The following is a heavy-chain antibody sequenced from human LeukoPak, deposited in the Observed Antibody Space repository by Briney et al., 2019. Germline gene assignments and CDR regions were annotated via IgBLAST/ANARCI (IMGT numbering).Heavy chain of an antibody. V-gene: IGHV1-69*02. CDR2: IIPILGIA. J-gene: IGHJ4*02. D-gene: IGHD2-2*01. CDR1: GGTFSSYT. CDR3: AQTFRICSSTSCSKPLDY. Sequence: SVKVSCKASGGTFSSYTISWVRQAPGQGLEWMERIIPILGIANYAQKFQGRVTITADKSTSTAYMELSSLRSEDTAVYYCAQTFRICSSTSCSKPLDYWGQGTLVTVSS.